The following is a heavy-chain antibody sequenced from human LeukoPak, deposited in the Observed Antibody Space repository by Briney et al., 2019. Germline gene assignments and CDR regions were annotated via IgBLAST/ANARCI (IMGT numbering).Heavy chain of an antibody. CDR1: GVSFSGYY. V-gene: IGHV4-34*01. D-gene: IGHD6-19*01. CDR3: ASLYSSGWYGDYFDY. Sequence: SETLSLTCVVYGVSFSGYYWSWIRQPPGKGLEWIGEINHSGSTNYNPSLKSRVTISVDTSKNQFSLKLSSVTAADTAVYYCASLYSSGWYGDYFDYWGQGTLVTVSS. J-gene: IGHJ4*02. CDR2: INHSGST.